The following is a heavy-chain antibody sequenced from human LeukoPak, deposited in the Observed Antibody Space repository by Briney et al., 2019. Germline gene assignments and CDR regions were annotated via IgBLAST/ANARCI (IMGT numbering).Heavy chain of an antibody. CDR3: ARPFSGSYGY. D-gene: IGHD1-26*01. CDR1: GFTFSSYA. CDR2: IYSNGNT. Sequence: PGGSLRLSCAASGFTFSSYAMSWVRQAPGKGLEWVSIIYSNGNTYYADSVKGRFTISRDNSKNTVYPQMNSLRVEDTAVYYCARPFSGSYGYWGLGTLVTVSS. J-gene: IGHJ4*02. V-gene: IGHV3-23*05.